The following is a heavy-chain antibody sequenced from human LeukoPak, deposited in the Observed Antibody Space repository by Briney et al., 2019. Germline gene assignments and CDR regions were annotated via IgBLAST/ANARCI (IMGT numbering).Heavy chain of an antibody. CDR1: GDSVSSNSAA. J-gene: IGHJ6*04. D-gene: IGHD2-15*01. Sequence: SQTLSLTCAISGDSVSSNSAAWNWIRQSPSRGLEWLGRTYYRSKWYNDYAVSVKSRITINPDTSKNQFSLQLNSVTPEDTAVYYCARDLVVVAATRRGIDYYYGMDVWGKGTTVTVSS. CDR2: TYYRSKWYN. V-gene: IGHV6-1*01. CDR3: ARDLVVVAATRRGIDYYYGMDV.